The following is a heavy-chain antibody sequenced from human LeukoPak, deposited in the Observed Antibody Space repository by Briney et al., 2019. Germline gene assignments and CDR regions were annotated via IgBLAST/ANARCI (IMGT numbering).Heavy chain of an antibody. Sequence: PGRSLRLSCAASGFTFSSYGMHWVRQAPGKGLEWVAVMSYDGSNKYYADSVKGRFSISRDNSKNMLYLQMNSLRAEDTAVYYCARAGPWALDIWGQGTMVTVSS. CDR1: GFTFSSYG. V-gene: IGHV3-30*03. CDR3: ARAGPWALDI. CDR2: MSYDGSNK. J-gene: IGHJ3*02.